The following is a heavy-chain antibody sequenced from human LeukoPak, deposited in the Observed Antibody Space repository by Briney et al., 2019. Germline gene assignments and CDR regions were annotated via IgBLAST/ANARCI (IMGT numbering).Heavy chain of an antibody. Sequence: SVKVSCKASGGTFSSYAISWVRQAPGQGLEWMGRIIPILGIANYAQKFQGRVMITADKSTSTAYMELSSLRSEDTAVYYCARDRDKRGYSGYDSNWFDPWGQGTLVTVSS. CDR2: IIPILGIA. V-gene: IGHV1-69*04. J-gene: IGHJ5*02. D-gene: IGHD5-12*01. CDR1: GGTFSSYA. CDR3: ARDRDKRGYSGYDSNWFDP.